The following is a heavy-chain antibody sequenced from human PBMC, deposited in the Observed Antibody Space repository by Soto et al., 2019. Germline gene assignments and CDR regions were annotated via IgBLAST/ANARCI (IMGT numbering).Heavy chain of an antibody. CDR1: GYRFTSYW. D-gene: IGHD6-13*01. J-gene: IGHJ5*02. CDR3: ARRKDLGNLVWLDT. Sequence: GESLKISCQGSGYRFTSYWITWVRQVPGRGLEWMGRIDPSDSYSRYSPSFEGHVTFSVDRSVTTAYMQWSSLKASDTAMYFCARRKDLGNLVWLDTWGQGTLVTVSS. V-gene: IGHV5-10-1*01. CDR2: IDPSDSYS.